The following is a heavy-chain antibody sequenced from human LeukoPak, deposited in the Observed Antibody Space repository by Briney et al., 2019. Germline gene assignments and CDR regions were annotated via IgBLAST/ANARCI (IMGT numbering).Heavy chain of an antibody. Sequence: PGGSLRLSCAASGFTFSSYEMNWVRQAPGKGLEWVGRIKTKSEGGTTDYAAPAKGRFTISRDDSKNALFLQMDSLKSDDTAMYYCTTEFKELGSFLYFYYMDVWGTGNTVTISS. J-gene: IGHJ6*03. D-gene: IGHD3-10*01. V-gene: IGHV3-15*01. CDR1: GFTFSSYE. CDR3: TTEFKELGSFLYFYYMDV. CDR2: IKTKSEGGTT.